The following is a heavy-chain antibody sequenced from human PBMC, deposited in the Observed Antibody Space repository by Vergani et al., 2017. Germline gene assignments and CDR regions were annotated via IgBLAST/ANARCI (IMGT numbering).Heavy chain of an antibody. CDR1: GFTFSSYE. V-gene: IGHV3-48*03. D-gene: IGHD3-10*01. CDR2: ISSSGSTI. J-gene: IGHJ6*02. Sequence: VQLVESGGGLVKPGGSLRLSCAASGFTFSSYEMNWVRQAPGKGLEWVSYISSSGSTIYYADSVKGRFTISRDNAKNSLYLQMNSLRAEDTAVYYCARALLLWFGEFSSGMDVWGQGTTVTVSS. CDR3: ARALLLWFGEFSSGMDV.